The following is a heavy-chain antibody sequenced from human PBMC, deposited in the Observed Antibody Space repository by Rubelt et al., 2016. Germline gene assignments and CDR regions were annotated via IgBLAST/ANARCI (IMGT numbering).Heavy chain of an antibody. V-gene: IGHV2-5*02. CDR1: GFSLSTSGVG. D-gene: IGHD6-19*01. CDR2: ISWDDDK. Sequence: QITLRESGPPLVKPTQTLTLTCTFSGFSLSTSGVGVGWIRQPPGKALEWLAFISWDDDKRYSPSLKSRLTITKPTPKNQVVLRMTNMDPVDTATDYVAHSLTHRYSSGNDYFDYWGQGTLVTVSS. J-gene: IGHJ4*02. CDR3: AHSLTHRYSSGNDYFDY.